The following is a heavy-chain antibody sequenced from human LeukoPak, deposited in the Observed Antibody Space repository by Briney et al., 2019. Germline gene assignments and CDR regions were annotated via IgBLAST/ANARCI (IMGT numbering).Heavy chain of an antibody. D-gene: IGHD3-10*01. CDR3: ARGSITMVRGVIITDSYYYYMDV. CDR2: ISAYNGNT. V-gene: IGHV1-18*01. J-gene: IGHJ6*03. CDR1: GCTFTSYG. Sequence: GASVKVSCKASGCTFTSYGISWVRQAPGQGLEWMGWISAYNGNTNYAQKLQGRVTMTTDTSTSTAYMELRSLRSDDTAVYYCARGSITMVRGVIITDSYYYYMDVWGKGTTVTVSS.